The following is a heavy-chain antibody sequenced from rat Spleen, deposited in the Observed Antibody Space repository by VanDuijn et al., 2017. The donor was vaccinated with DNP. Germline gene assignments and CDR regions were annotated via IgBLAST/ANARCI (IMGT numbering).Heavy chain of an antibody. J-gene: IGHJ4*01. V-gene: IGHV5S10*01. D-gene: IGHD1-11*01. CDR2: ILYDGSRT. Sequence: EVQLVESGGGLVQPGGSLKLSCAASGFTFSDYNMAWVRQAPTKGLEWVATILYDGSRTYYRDSVKGRFTISRDNAKSTLYLQMDSLRSEDTATYYCATFEGRDAWGQGTSVTVSS. CDR1: GFTFSDYN. CDR3: ATFEGRDA.